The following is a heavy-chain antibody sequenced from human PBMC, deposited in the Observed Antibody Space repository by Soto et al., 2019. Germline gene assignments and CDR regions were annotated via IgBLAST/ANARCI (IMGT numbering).Heavy chain of an antibody. V-gene: IGHV5-51*01. CDR3: ARHRKVYVFWSGSINYYYYGMDV. Sequence: GESLKISCKGSGYSFTSYWIGWVRQMPGKGLEWMGIIYPGDSDTRYSPSFQGQVTISADKSISTAYLQWSSLKASDTAMYYCARHRKVYVFWSGSINYYYYGMDVWGQGTTVTVSS. D-gene: IGHD3-3*01. CDR1: GYSFTSYW. CDR2: IYPGDSDT. J-gene: IGHJ6*02.